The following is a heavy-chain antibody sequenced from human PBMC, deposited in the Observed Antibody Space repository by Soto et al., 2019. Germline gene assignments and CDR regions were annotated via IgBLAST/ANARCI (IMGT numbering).Heavy chain of an antibody. V-gene: IGHV1-69*06. CDR1: GGTFSNYV. D-gene: IGHD1-7*01. J-gene: IGHJ4*02. Sequence: SVKVSCKASGGTFSNYVVNWVRQAPGQGLEWMGRVIPISGAANYAQKFQGRVTITADKSTSTSYMELSSLRSEDTAVYYCARDMTRTVVPYFDFWGQGTLVTVSS. CDR3: ARDMTRTVVPYFDF. CDR2: VIPISGAA.